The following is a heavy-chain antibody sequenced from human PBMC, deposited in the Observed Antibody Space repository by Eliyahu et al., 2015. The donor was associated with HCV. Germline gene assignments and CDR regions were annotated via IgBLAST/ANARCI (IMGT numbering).Heavy chain of an antibody. CDR3: ASGGGGIAVTGTGGWFDP. Sequence: QVQLQESGPGLVKPSETLSLXCTVSGGSITXYYXSWIRPPPGKGLEWIGYIHYSGSTNYNPSLKSRVTISVDTSKNQFSLNLTSVTAADTAIYYCASGGGGIAVTGTGGWFDPWGQGTLVTVSS. V-gene: IGHV4-59*01. CDR1: GGSITXYY. CDR2: IHYSGST. J-gene: IGHJ5*02. D-gene: IGHD6-19*01.